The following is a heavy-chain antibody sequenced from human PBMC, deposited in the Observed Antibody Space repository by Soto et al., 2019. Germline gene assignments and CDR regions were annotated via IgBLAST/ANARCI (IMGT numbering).Heavy chain of an antibody. V-gene: IGHV4-31*03. CDR3: ARVGRFLEWLPYYMDV. CDR1: GGSISSGGYY. CDR2: IYYSGST. Sequence: QVQLQESGPGLVKPAQTLSLTCTVSGGSISSGGYYWSWIRQHPGKGLEWIGYIYYSGSTYYNPSLNGRITISVDTSKNQFSLKLSSVTAADTAVYYCARVGRFLEWLPYYMDVRGKGTTVTVSS. D-gene: IGHD3-3*01. J-gene: IGHJ6*03.